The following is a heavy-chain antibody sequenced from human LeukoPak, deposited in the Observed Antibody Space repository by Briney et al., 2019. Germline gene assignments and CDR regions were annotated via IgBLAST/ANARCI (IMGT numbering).Heavy chain of an antibody. CDR1: GGSFSGYY. V-gene: IGHV4-34*01. D-gene: IGHD5-18*01. CDR2: INHSGST. CDR3: ASPRGYSYGPGAFDI. J-gene: IGHJ3*02. Sequence: PSETLSLTCAVYGGSFSGYYWSWIRQPPGKGLEWIGEINHSGSTNYNPSLKSRVTISVDTSKNQFSLKLSSVTAADTAVYYCASPRGYSYGPGAFDIWGQGTMVTVSS.